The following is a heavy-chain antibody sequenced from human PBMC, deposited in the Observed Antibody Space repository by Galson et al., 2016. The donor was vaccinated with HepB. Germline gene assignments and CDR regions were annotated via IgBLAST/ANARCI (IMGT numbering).Heavy chain of an antibody. Sequence: WVRQAPGEGLEWASVVYSNGRTYYADSVRGRFTVSRDRSKNILYLQMNSLRVEDTAVYYCARGPVVTYYSGPTWFDPWGQGTLVTVSS. V-gene: IGHV3-53*01. D-gene: IGHD3-22*01. CDR2: VYSNGRT. CDR3: ARGPVVTYYSGPTWFDP. J-gene: IGHJ5*02.